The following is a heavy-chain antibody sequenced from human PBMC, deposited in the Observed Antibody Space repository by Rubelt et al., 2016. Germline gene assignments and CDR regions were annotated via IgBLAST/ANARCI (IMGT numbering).Heavy chain of an antibody. V-gene: IGHV1-3*01. J-gene: IGHJ4*02. CDR1: GYTVTSYA. CDR3: ATIAVAGYHPATVFDY. Sequence: QVQLVQSGAEVKKPGASVKDSCKASGYTVTSYAMHWVRQAPGQRLEWMDWINDGKGNTKYSQKFKGRVPITRETSASTAYMELSSLRSEDTAVYYCATIAVAGYHPATVFDYWGQGTLVTVSS. CDR2: INDGKGNT. D-gene: IGHD6-19*01.